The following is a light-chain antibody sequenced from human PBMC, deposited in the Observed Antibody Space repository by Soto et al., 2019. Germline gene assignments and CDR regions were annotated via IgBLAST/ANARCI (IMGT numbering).Light chain of an antibody. V-gene: IGLV1-47*01. CDR3: AAWDDSLSGPGV. CDR1: SSNIGNFY. Sequence: QSVLTQPPSASGTPGQRVTTSCSGSSSNIGNFYVYWYQQLPGTAPKLLIYKNNQRPLGVPDRFSGSKSGTSASLAISGLRSDDEADYYCAAWDDSLSGPGVFGGGTQLTVL. J-gene: IGLJ7*01. CDR2: KNN.